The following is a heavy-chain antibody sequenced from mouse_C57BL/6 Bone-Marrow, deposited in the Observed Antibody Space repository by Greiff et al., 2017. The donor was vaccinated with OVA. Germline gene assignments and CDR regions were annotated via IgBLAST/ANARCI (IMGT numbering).Heavy chain of an antibody. CDR1: GFNIKNTY. CDR3: ACPCYSKEGEAMDY. J-gene: IGHJ4*01. Sequence: VQLQQSVAELVRPGASVKLSCTASGFNIKNTYMHWVKQRPEQGLEWIGRIDPANGNTKYAPKFQGKATITADTSSNTAYMQLSSLTSEDTAIYYCACPCYSKEGEAMDYWGQGTSVTVSS. CDR2: IDPANGNT. V-gene: IGHV14-3*01. D-gene: IGHD2-5*01.